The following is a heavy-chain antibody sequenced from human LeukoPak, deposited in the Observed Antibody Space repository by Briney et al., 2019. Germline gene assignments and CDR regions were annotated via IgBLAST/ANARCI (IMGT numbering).Heavy chain of an antibody. CDR2: IYSDNT. CDR1: GFTVSSNS. Sequence: SGGSLRLSCTVSGFTVSSNSMSWVRQAPGKGLEWVSFIYSDNTHYSDSVKGRFTISRDNSKNTLYLQMNSLRAEDTAVYYCARRAGAYSHPYDYWGQGTLVTVFS. J-gene: IGHJ4*02. D-gene: IGHD4/OR15-4a*01. V-gene: IGHV3-53*01. CDR3: ARRAGAYSHPYDY.